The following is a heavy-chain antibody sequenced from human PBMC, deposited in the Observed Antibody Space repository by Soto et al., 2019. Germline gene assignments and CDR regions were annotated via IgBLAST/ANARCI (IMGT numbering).Heavy chain of an antibody. CDR2: IHPDGGYT. CDR1: GYTFTNYY. CDR3: ARGDNDY. Sequence: QVQLVQSGAEVKKPGASVKVSCKASGYTFTNYYVQWVRQAPGQGLEWMGVIHPDGGYTTYSQKFQDRVTMTRDTFTSTIYMELGSLRSEDTAVYYCARGDNDYWGQGTLVTVSS. V-gene: IGHV1-46*01. J-gene: IGHJ4*02.